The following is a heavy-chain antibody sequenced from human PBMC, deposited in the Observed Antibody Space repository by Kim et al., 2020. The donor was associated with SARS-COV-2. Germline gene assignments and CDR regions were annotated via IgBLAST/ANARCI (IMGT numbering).Heavy chain of an antibody. J-gene: IGHJ4*02. V-gene: IGHV1-46*01. CDR3: ARDATGGQQRCFDY. D-gene: IGHD6-13*01. Sequence: AQKFQGRVTMTRDTSTSTVYMELSSLRSEDTAVYYCARDATGGQQRCFDYWGQGTLVTVSS.